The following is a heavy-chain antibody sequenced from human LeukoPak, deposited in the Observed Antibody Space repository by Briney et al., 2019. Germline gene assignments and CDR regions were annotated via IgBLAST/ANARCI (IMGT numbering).Heavy chain of an antibody. D-gene: IGHD2-8*01. Sequence: SETLSLTCTVSGGSISSSSYYWSWIRQPAGKGLEWIGRIYTSGSTNYNPSLKSRVTMSVDTSRNQFSLKLSSVTAADTAVYYCAREYCTNGVCFESFDYWGQGTLVTVSS. V-gene: IGHV4-61*02. J-gene: IGHJ4*02. CDR1: GGSISSSSYY. CDR3: AREYCTNGVCFESFDY. CDR2: IYTSGST.